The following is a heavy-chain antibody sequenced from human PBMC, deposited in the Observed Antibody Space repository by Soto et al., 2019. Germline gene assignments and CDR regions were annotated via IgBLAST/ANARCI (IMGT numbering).Heavy chain of an antibody. Sequence: GGSLRLSCAASGFTVSSNYMSWVRQAPGKGLEWVSVIYSGGYTYYAESVKGRFTISRDTSKNTLYLQMNSLRAEDTAVYYCARNTGGDLDYWGQGTLVTVSS. CDR1: GFTVSSNY. CDR2: IYSGGYT. D-gene: IGHD2-21*02. CDR3: ARNTGGDLDY. V-gene: IGHV3-66*01. J-gene: IGHJ4*02.